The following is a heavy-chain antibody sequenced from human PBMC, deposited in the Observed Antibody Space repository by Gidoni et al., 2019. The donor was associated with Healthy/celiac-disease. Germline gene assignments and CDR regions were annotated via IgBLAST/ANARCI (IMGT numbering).Heavy chain of an antibody. V-gene: IGHV1-46*01. J-gene: IGHJ4*02. CDR2: INPSGGST. CDR1: GYTFTSYY. Sequence: QVQLVQSGAEVKKPGASVKVSCKASGYTFTSYYMHWLRQAPGQGLEWMGIINPSGGSTSYAQKFQGRVTMTRDTSTSTVYMELSSLRSEDTAVYYCARRGRSGIAAAAKARGGGPFDYWGQGTLVTVSS. D-gene: IGHD6-13*01. CDR3: ARRGRSGIAAAAKARGGGPFDY.